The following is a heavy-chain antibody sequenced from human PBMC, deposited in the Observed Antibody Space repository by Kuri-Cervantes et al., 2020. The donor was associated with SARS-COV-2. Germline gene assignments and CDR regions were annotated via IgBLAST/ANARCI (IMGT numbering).Heavy chain of an antibody. J-gene: IGHJ6*03. Sequence: GGSLRLSCKASGYTFTSYDINWVRQAPGQGLEWVGGITPVFGPVHYAQSFQGRVTITADESTRTVYMELSSLRSDDTAVYYCARASRLAAPYNYFYYYWDGWGKGTTVTVSS. CDR2: ITPVFGPV. CDR1: GYTFTSYD. CDR3: ARASRLAAPYNYFYYYWDG. V-gene: IGHV1-69*01. D-gene: IGHD6-13*01.